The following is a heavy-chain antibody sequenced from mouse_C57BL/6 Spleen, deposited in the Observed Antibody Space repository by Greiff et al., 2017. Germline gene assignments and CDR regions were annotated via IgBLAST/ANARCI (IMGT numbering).Heavy chain of an antibody. J-gene: IGHJ4*01. Sequence: EVQLVESGGGLVQPGGSLKLSCAASGFTFSDYYMYWVRQTPEKRLEWVAYISNGGGSTYYPDTVKGRFTISRDNAKNTLYLQMSRLKSEDTAMYYCASSLIYDGYYDYAMDYWGQGTSVTVSS. D-gene: IGHD2-3*01. CDR2: ISNGGGST. CDR3: ASSLIYDGYYDYAMDY. V-gene: IGHV5-12*01. CDR1: GFTFSDYY.